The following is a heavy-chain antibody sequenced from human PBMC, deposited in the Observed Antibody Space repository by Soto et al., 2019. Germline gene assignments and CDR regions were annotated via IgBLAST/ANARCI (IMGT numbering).Heavy chain of an antibody. Sequence: SETLSLTCTVSGGSISSGGYYWSWIRQHPGKGLEWIGYIYYSGSTYYNPSLKSRVTISVDTSKNQFSLKLSSVTAADTAVYYCARDLRSTIFGVVISWFDPWGQGTLVTVSS. CDR1: GGSISSGGYY. V-gene: IGHV4-31*03. D-gene: IGHD3-3*01. J-gene: IGHJ5*02. CDR3: ARDLRSTIFGVVISWFDP. CDR2: IYYSGST.